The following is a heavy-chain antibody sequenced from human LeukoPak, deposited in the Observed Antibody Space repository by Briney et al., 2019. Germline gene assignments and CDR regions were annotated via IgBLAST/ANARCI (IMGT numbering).Heavy chain of an antibody. J-gene: IGHJ6*04. Sequence: PGGSLRLSCAASGFTSSSYEMNWVRQAPGKGLEWISYISIGGGTTYYADSVKGRFTISRDNAKNSLYLQMNSLRAEDTAVYYCAELGITMIGGVWGKGTTVTISS. CDR3: AELGITMIGGV. D-gene: IGHD3-10*02. CDR1: GFTSSSYE. CDR2: ISIGGGTT. V-gene: IGHV3-48*03.